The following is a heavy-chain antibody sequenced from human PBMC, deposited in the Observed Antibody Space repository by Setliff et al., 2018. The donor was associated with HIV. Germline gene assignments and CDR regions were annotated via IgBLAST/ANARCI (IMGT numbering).Heavy chain of an antibody. Sequence: GSLRLSCAASGFTFSSYSMNWVRQAPGKGLEWVAIISYDETNQYYADSVKGRFTISRDNSKNTLYLQMNSLRAEDTALYFCAKLMYAELWPLDIDHWGQGTLVTV. J-gene: IGHJ4*02. V-gene: IGHV3-30*18. CDR1: GFTFSSYS. CDR2: ISYDETNQ. D-gene: IGHD1-1*01. CDR3: AKLMYAELWPLDIDH.